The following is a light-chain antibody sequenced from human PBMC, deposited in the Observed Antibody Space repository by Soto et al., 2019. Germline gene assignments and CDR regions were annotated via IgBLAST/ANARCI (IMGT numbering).Light chain of an antibody. J-gene: IGKJ1*01. Sequence: DIVMTQSPDSLAVSLGERATINCKSSQSVLYNSNNKNYLAWYQQKPGQPPKLLIYWASTRESGVPDRFSGSGSGTDFTLTISSLQAEDLAVYYCQQYYESPQTFGQGTKVEIK. V-gene: IGKV4-1*01. CDR1: QSVLYNSNNKNY. CDR3: QQYYESPQT. CDR2: WAS.